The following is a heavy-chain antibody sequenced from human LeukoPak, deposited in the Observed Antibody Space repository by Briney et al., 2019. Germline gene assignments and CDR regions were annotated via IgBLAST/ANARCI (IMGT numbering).Heavy chain of an antibody. D-gene: IGHD6-13*01. J-gene: IGHJ4*02. V-gene: IGHV1-2*02. CDR3: ARDPPGIAAAGYDY. Sequence: ASVKVSCKASGYTFTGYYMHWVRQAPGQGLEWMGWINPNSVGTNYAQKFQGRVTMTRDTSISTAYMELSRLRSDDTAVYYCARDPPGIAAAGYDYWGQGTLVTVSS. CDR1: GYTFTGYY. CDR2: INPNSVGT.